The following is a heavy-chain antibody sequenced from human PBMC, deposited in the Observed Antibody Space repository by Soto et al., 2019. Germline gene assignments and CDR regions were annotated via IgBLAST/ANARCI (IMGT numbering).Heavy chain of an antibody. CDR1: GGTFNNYR. CDR3: ARGRGYSGDDHYYYFDMDV. J-gene: IGHJ6*02. Sequence: QVQLVQSGAEVKKPASSVKVSCKASGGTFNNYRITWVRQAPGEGLEWMGGSIPIFGTANYAQNFQGRVTISVDESTSTAYMELSSLRSADTAVYYCARGRGYSGDDHYYYFDMDVWGQGTTVTVSS. V-gene: IGHV1-69*01. CDR2: SIPIFGTA. D-gene: IGHD5-12*01.